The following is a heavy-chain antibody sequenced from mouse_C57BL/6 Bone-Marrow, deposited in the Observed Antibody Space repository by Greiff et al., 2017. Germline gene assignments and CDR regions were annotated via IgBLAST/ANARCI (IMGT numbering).Heavy chain of an antibody. CDR1: GFSFNTYA. CDR3: VRELDFDY. V-gene: IGHV10-1*01. CDR2: IRSKSNNYAT. J-gene: IGHJ2*01. Sequence: EVMLVESGGGLVQPKGSLKLSCAASGFSFNTYAMNWVRQAPGKGLEWVARIRSKSNNYATYYAGSVKDRFTISRDDSESMLYLHMHNLKTEDTAMYDGVRELDFDYWGQGTTLTVSS.